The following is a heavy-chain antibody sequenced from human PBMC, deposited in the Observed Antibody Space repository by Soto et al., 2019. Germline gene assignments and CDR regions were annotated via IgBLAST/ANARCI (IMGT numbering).Heavy chain of an antibody. CDR2: ITSSGRTT. Sequence: QVQLVESGGGLVKPGGSLRLSCAASGFTFSDYYMNWIRQAPGKGLEWVSYITSSGRTTYYADSVKGRFTISRDNAKNSLYLQMNSLRAEDTAVYYCARDLGVVLEYSSSPLSYHGMDVWGHGTTVTVSS. D-gene: IGHD6-6*01. J-gene: IGHJ6*02. V-gene: IGHV3-11*01. CDR1: GFTFSDYY. CDR3: ARDLGVVLEYSSSPLSYHGMDV.